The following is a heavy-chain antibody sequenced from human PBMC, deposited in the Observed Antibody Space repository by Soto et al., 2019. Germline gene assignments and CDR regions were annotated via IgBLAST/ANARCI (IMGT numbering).Heavy chain of an antibody. D-gene: IGHD3-22*01. J-gene: IGHJ4*02. Sequence: QVQMVQSGAEVRKPGASLKVSCKTSGYTFFNYGISWVRQAPGQGLEWMGWISTYNNNTNYAQKFQGRAIMTTDTSTTTAYLELRSLRSDDTAVYYCAREFSSGYYLDYWGQGTLVTVSS. CDR3: AREFSSGYYLDY. V-gene: IGHV1-18*01. CDR1: GYTFFNYG. CDR2: ISTYNNNT.